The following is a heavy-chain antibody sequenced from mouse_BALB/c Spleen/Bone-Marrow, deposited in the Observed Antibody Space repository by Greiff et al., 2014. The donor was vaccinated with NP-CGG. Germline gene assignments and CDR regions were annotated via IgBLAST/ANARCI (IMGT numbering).Heavy chain of an antibody. D-gene: IGHD2-14*01. Sequence: VQLQESGAELARPGASVRMSCKASGYTFTSYTMHWVKQRPGQGLEWIGYINPSSGYANYNQKFKDKATLTADKSSSTAYMQLSILTSEDSAVYYCAGSAYYRSLFAYWGQGTLVTVSA. J-gene: IGHJ3*01. V-gene: IGHV1-4*01. CDR3: AGSAYYRSLFAY. CDR1: GYTFTSYT. CDR2: INPSSGYA.